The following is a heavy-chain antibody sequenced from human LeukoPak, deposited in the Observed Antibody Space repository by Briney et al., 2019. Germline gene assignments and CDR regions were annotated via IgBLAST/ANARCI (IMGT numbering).Heavy chain of an antibody. CDR1: GGPFSDFY. Sequence: PSETLSPTCAAYGGPFSDFYWNWIRQPPGKGLEWIGQISHSGGINYNPSLQSRVTLSVDTSNNHFSLRLTPVTAADTAVYYCVRGYSEYWSDWGQGSLVTVSS. J-gene: IGHJ4*02. CDR2: ISHSGGI. CDR3: VRGYSEYWSD. D-gene: IGHD3-3*01. V-gene: IGHV4-34*01.